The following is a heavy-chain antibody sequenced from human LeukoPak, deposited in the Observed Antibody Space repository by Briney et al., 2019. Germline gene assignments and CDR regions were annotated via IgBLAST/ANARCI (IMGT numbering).Heavy chain of an antibody. CDR2: VYFSGTA. V-gene: IGHV4-59*12. CDR3: ARGGWNPDY. J-gene: IGHJ4*02. Sequence: SETLSLTCTVSNGSISNYYWSWIRQPPGKGLEWIGCVYFSGTANYSPSLKSRVTISVDTSNNQFSLKLSSVTAADTAVYYCARGGWNPDYWGQGTLVTVSS. D-gene: IGHD1-1*01. CDR1: NGSISNYY.